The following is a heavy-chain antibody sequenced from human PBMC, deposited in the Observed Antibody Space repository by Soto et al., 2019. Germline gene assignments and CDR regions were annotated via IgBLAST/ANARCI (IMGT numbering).Heavy chain of an antibody. CDR1: GDSVSSNSAA. D-gene: IGHD6-13*01. CDR2: TYYRSKWYN. CDR3: AREDPWVQQLGHDAFDI. V-gene: IGHV6-1*01. J-gene: IGHJ3*02. Sequence: PSPTLSLTCAISGDSVSSNSAAWNWIRQSPSRGLEWLGRTYYRSKWYNDYAVSVKSRITINPDTSKNQFSLQLNSVTPEDTAVYYCAREDPWVQQLGHDAFDIWGQGTMVTVSS.